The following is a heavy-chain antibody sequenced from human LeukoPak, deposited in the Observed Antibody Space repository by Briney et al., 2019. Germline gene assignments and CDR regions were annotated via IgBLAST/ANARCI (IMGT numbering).Heavy chain of an antibody. CDR1: GGSISSYF. CDR3: ATTTRGYSYGFDY. V-gene: IGHV4-59*08. Sequence: SETLSLTCTVSGGSISSYFWSWIRQPPGKGLEWIGYIYYGGSTKYNPSLKSRVTISVDTSKKQFSLKLSSVTAADTAVYYCATTTRGYSYGFDYWGQGTLVTVSS. CDR2: IYYGGST. J-gene: IGHJ4*02. D-gene: IGHD5-18*01.